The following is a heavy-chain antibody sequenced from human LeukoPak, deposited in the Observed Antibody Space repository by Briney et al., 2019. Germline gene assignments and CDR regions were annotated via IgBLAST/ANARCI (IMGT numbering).Heavy chain of an antibody. CDR2: LSGGGDRT. D-gene: IGHD5-12*01. V-gene: IGHV3-23*01. Sequence: GGSLRLSCAASGFMFSSCGMSWVRQAPGKGLEWVSDLSGGGDRTYYADSVKGRFTISRDNPKNTVYLQMNSLRAEDTAVYYCAKDPYRASSGLVDYWGQGTLVTVSS. CDR1: GFMFSSCG. CDR3: AKDPYRASSGLVDY. J-gene: IGHJ4*02.